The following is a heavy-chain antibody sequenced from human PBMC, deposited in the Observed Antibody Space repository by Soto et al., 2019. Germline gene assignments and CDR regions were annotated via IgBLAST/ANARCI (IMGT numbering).Heavy chain of an antibody. CDR1: GGSISSGGYS. Sequence: SETLSLTCAVSGGSISSGGYSWSWIRQPPGKGLEWIGYIYHSGSTYYNPSLKSRVTISVDTSKNQFSLKLSSVTAADTAVYYCARRGYYDSSGYYYPFDYWGQGTLVTVSS. D-gene: IGHD3-22*01. J-gene: IGHJ4*02. V-gene: IGHV4-30-2*03. CDR2: IYHSGST. CDR3: ARRGYYDSSGYYYPFDY.